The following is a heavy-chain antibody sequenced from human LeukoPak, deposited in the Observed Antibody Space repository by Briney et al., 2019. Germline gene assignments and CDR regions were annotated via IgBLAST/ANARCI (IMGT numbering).Heavy chain of an antibody. V-gene: IGHV4-34*01. CDR3: ARGQDIVVVVAATGAFDI. CDR1: GGSFSGYY. J-gene: IGHJ3*02. CDR2: INHSGST. Sequence: SETLSLTCAVYGGSFSGYYWSWIRQPPGKGLEWIGEINHSGSTNYNPSLKSRVTISVDTSKNQFSLKLSSVTAADTAMYYCARGQDIVVVVAATGAFDIWGQGTMVTVSA. D-gene: IGHD2-15*01.